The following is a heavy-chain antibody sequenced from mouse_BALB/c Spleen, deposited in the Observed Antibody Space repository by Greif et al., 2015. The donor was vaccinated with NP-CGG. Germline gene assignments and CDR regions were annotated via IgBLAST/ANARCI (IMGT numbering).Heavy chain of an antibody. CDR1: GYTFTSYN. D-gene: IGHD2-10*02. CDR2: IYPGNGDT. J-gene: IGHJ3*01. V-gene: IGHV1-12*01. CDR3: ARWGYGNYEPWFAY. Sequence: QVQLKESGAELVEPGASVKMSCKASGYTFTSYNMHWVKQTPGQGLEWIGAIYPGNGDTSYNQKFKGKATLTADKSSSTAYMQLSSLTSEDSAVYYCARWGYGNYEPWFAYWGQGTLATVSA.